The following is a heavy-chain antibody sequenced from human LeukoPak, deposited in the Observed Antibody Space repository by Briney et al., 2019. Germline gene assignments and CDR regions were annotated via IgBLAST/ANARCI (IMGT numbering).Heavy chain of an antibody. CDR1: GGSFSGYY. CDR3: ARGGGAAAGSSLAGY. Sequence: SETLSLTCAVYGGSFSGYYWSWIRQPPGKGLEWIGEINHSGSTNYNPSLKSRVTISVDTSKNQFSLKLSSVTAADTAVYYCARGGGAAAGSSLAGYWGQGTLVSVSS. V-gene: IGHV4-34*01. D-gene: IGHD6-13*01. CDR2: INHSGST. J-gene: IGHJ4*02.